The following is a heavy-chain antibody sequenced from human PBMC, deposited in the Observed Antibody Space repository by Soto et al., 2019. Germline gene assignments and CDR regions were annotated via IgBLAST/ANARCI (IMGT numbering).Heavy chain of an antibody. J-gene: IGHJ5*02. V-gene: IGHV4-39*01. CDR3: ARGANYYGSGRPEWFDP. CDR2: IYYSGST. D-gene: IGHD3-10*01. CDR1: GGSISSSSYY. Sequence: SETLSLTCTVSGGSISSSSYYWGWIRQPPGKGLEWIGSIYYSGSTYYNPSLKSRVTISVDTSKNQFSLKLSSVTAADTAVYYCARGANYYGSGRPEWFDPWGQGTLVTVSS.